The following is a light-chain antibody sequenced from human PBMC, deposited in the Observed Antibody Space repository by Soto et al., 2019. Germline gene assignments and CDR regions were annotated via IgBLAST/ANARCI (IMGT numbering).Light chain of an antibody. CDR1: QRIDTW. CDR3: DQCSSYHT. V-gene: IGKV1-5*01. J-gene: IGKJ4*01. CDR2: DAS. Sequence: TQCRSIWISKVGDRVTITFRASQRIDTWLAWYQQKPGTAPKLLIYDASTLESGVPSRFNGSGSRTEFSRSISSLQPDDFATYYCDQCSSYHTVAGGTKVDI.